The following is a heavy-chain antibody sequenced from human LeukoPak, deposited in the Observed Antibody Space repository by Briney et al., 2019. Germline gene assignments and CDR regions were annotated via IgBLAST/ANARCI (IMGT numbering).Heavy chain of an antibody. CDR2: INPDGTST. V-gene: IGHV3-74*01. J-gene: IGHJ4*02. Sequence: GGSLRLSCAASGFTFSPYWMLWVRHPPGKGLVWVSRINPDGTSTDYADSVKGRFTISRDNAKDTLYLQMDSLRAEDTAVYYCAIRRGYTYVDDYWGQGTLVTVSS. CDR1: GFTFSPYW. CDR3: AIRRGYTYVDDY. D-gene: IGHD5-18*01.